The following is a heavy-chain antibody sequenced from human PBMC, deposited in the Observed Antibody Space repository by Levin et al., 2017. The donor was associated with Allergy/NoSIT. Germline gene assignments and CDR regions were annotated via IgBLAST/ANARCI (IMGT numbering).Heavy chain of an antibody. Sequence: GESLKISCAASGFTFSNYAMHWVRQAPDKGLQWVALMSYDGRNKYYADSVKGRFTISRDNSKNTLYLQMNSLRAEDTAVYYCARDMSIAVAGTLTNVFDIWGQGTMVTVSS. CDR3: ARDMSIAVAGTLTNVFDI. D-gene: IGHD6-19*01. J-gene: IGHJ3*02. CDR2: MSYDGRNK. V-gene: IGHV3-30*04. CDR1: GFTFSNYA.